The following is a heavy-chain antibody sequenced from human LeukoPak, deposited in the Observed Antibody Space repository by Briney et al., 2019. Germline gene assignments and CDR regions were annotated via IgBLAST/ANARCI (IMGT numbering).Heavy chain of an antibody. CDR2: INPSGGST. CDR1: GYTFTSYY. D-gene: IGHD6-13*01. V-gene: IGHV1-46*01. Sequence: ASVEVSCKASGYTFTSYYMHWVRQAPGQGLEWMGIINPSGGSTSYAQKFQGRVTMTRDTSTSTVYMELSSLRSEDTAVYYCARSGKQQLPPLGFDPWGQGTLVTVSP. CDR3: ARSGKQQLPPLGFDP. J-gene: IGHJ5*02.